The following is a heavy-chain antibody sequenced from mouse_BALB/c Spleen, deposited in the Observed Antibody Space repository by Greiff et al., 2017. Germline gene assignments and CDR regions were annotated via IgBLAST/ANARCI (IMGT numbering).Heavy chain of an antibody. CDR3: TRSGGMGNCVTWFAY. D-gene: IGHD2-1*01. CDR1: GYTFTSYW. V-gene: IGHV1S22*01. CDR2: IYPGSGST. Sequence: LQQPGSELVRPGASVKLSCKASGYTFTSYWMHWVKQRHGQGLEWIGNIYPGSGSTNYDEKFKSKGTLTVDTSSSTAYMHLSSLTSEDSAVYYCTRSGGMGNCVTWFAYWGQGTLVTVSA. J-gene: IGHJ3*01.